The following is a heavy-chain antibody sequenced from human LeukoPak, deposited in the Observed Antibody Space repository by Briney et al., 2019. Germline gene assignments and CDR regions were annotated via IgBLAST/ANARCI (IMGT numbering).Heavy chain of an antibody. CDR3: ARDSATVIDY. J-gene: IGHJ4*02. V-gene: IGHV3-30*05. D-gene: IGHD4-17*01. Sequence: GGSLRLSCAASGFTVSSNYMSWVRQAPGKGLEWVAVISYDGSNKYYADSVKGRFTISRDNSKNTLYLQMNSLRAEGTAVYYCARDSATVIDYWGQGTLVTVSS. CDR2: ISYDGSNK. CDR1: GFTVSSNY.